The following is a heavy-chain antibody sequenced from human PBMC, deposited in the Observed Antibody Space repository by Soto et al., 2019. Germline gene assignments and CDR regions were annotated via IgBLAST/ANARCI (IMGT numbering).Heavy chain of an antibody. CDR2: IFYSGSA. V-gene: IGHV4-30-4*01. CDR3: ARAGFTGMTTTYYLDY. CDR1: GGSISRGDYY. J-gene: IGHJ4*02. Sequence: PSETLSLTCTVSGGSISRGDYYWSWIRQPPGKGLEWIGHIFYSGSAYYNPSLKSRVTISVDTSKNQFSLKLSSVTAADTAVYYCARAGFTGMTTTYYLDYWGQGTLVTVSS. D-gene: IGHD1-1*01.